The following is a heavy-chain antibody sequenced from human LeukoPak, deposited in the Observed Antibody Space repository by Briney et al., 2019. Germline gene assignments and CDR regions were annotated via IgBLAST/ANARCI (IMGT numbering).Heavy chain of an antibody. V-gene: IGHV1-8*01. CDR3: ARDRDYYGSGSYYYYYYGMDV. J-gene: IGHJ6*02. CDR1: GYTFTSYD. D-gene: IGHD3-10*01. CDR2: MNPNRGNT. Sequence: ASVKVSCKASGYTFTSYDINWVRQATGQGLEWMGWMNPNRGNTGYAQKFQGRVTMTRNTSISTAYMELSSLRSEDTPVYYCARDRDYYGSGSYYYYYYGMDVWGQGTTVTVSS.